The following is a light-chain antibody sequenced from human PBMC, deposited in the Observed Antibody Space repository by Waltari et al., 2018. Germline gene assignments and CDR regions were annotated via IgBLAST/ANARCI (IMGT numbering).Light chain of an antibody. CDR1: NYNIGSGP. J-gene: IGLJ2*01. CDR2: IND. V-gene: IGLV1-44*01. CDR3: ATWDGRVNGVL. Sequence: QSVLTQAPSVSGTPGQRVTISCSGTNYNIGSGPVNWYQQVPGMSPKLLIYINDPGPYGVPDPFSGSKSCTSASLAISGLQSEDEADYYCATWDGRVNGVLFGGGTKVTVL.